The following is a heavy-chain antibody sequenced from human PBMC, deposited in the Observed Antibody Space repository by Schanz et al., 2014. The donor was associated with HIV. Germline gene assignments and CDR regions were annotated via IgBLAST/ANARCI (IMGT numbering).Heavy chain of an antibody. Sequence: EVQLLESGGGLEQPGGSLTLSCAASGFTFTNHALSWVRQAPGRGLEWVSTVIGSGVRTIYADSVKGRFTISRDNSKNTLSLQMKSLRAEDTAMYYCARDRHYYDSKYLGKGNYYYYYGMDVWGQGTTVTVSS. V-gene: IGHV3-23*01. J-gene: IGHJ6*02. CDR3: ARDRHYYDSKYLGKGNYYYYYGMDV. CDR1: GFTFTNHA. D-gene: IGHD3-22*01. CDR2: VIGSGVRT.